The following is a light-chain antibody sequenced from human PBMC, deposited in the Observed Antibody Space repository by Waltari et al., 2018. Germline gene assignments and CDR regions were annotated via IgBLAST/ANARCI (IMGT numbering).Light chain of an antibody. J-gene: IGKJ1*01. CDR3: QHYVRLPVT. Sequence: EIVLTQSPGTLSLSPGERVTLSRRASESVSRALAWYQQKPGQAPRLLMYGASTRATGIPDRFSGSGSGTDFSLTISRREPEDFAVYYCQHYVRLPVTFGQGTKVEIK. CDR1: ESVSRA. CDR2: GAS. V-gene: IGKV3-20*01.